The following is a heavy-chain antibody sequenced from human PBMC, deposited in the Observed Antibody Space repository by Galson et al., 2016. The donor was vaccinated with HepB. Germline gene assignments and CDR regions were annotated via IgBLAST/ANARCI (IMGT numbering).Heavy chain of an antibody. CDR2: TYRRSTYYN. D-gene: IGHD3-16*01. CDR3: ARGAHSTFDV. Sequence: CAISGDSVSSISVAWNWIRQSPSRGPERLGRTYRRSTYYNDDTESVKGRITINTDTSKNQFSLHLNSVTPEDTAVYYCARGAHSTFDVWGQGTMVTVSS. CDR1: GDSVSSISVA. V-gene: IGHV6-1*01. J-gene: IGHJ3*01.